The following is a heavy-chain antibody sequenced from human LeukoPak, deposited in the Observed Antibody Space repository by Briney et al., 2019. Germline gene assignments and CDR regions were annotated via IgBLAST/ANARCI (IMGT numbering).Heavy chain of an antibody. V-gene: IGHV4-61*01. CDR3: ASLGGSYYYYYGMDV. CDR2: IYYSGST. CDR1: GGSVSSGSYY. Sequence: SETLSPTCTVSGGSVSSGSYYWSWIRQPPGKGLEWIGYIYYSGSTNYNPSLKSRVTISVDTSKNQFSLKLSSVTAADTAVYYCASLGGSYYYYYGMDVWGQGTTVTVSS. J-gene: IGHJ6*02. D-gene: IGHD1-26*01.